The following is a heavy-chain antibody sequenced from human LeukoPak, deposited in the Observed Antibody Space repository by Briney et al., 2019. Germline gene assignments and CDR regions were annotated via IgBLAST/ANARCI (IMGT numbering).Heavy chain of an antibody. CDR2: ISYDGSNK. D-gene: IGHD4-17*01. V-gene: IGHV3-30*18. CDR3: AKGKNYGDPRDFEY. J-gene: IGHJ4*02. CDR1: GFTFSSYG. Sequence: PGGSLRLSCAASGFTFSSYGMHWVRQAPGKGLEWVAVISYDGSNKYHADSVKGRFTISRDNSKNTLYLQMNSLRAEDTAVYYCAKGKNYGDPRDFEYWGQGTLVTVSS.